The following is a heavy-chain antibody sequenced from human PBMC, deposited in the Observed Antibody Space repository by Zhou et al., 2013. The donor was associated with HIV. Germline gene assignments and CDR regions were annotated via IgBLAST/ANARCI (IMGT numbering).Heavy chain of an antibody. J-gene: IGHJ4*02. Sequence: QVQLVQSGAEVKKPGASVKVSCKASGYTFASYGITWVRQAPGQGLEWMGWISSFNGNTNYAQRFQGRVTMTAATSTNTSYLELRSLTSDDTAVYYCARDSRPHLPAAAGRFDYWGQGALVTVSS. D-gene: IGHD6-13*01. CDR2: ISSFNGNT. CDR1: GYTFASYG. CDR3: ARDSRPHLPAAAGRFDY. V-gene: IGHV1-18*01.